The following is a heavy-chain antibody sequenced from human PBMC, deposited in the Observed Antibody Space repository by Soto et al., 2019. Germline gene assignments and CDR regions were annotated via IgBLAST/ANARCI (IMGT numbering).Heavy chain of an antibody. CDR3: AKDLHWFAMDV. V-gene: IGHV3-11*01. J-gene: IGHJ6*02. CDR1: GFIFSDYY. Sequence: GSLRLSCAASGFIFSDYYMSWIRQAPGKGLEWISYITSTGIYYADSVKGRFTISRDNSMNTLYLQMNSLRADDTAIYYCAKDLHWFAMDVWGQGTTVTVSS. CDR2: ITSTGI. D-gene: IGHD3-10*01.